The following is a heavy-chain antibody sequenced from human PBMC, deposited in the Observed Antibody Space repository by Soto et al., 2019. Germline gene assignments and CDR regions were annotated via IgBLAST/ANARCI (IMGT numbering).Heavy chain of an antibody. J-gene: IGHJ6*02. CDR3: ARIVGWLDNYYYYYGMDV. Sequence: GASVKVSCKASGDTFGRFTINWVRQAPGQGLEWMGGIKPISDITNYAQRFQGRVTFTADTSTSTAYMELRSLRSDDTAVYYCARIVGWLDNYYYYYGMDVWGQGTTVTVSS. CDR1: GDTFGRFT. CDR2: IKPISDIT. D-gene: IGHD1-26*01. V-gene: IGHV1-69*10.